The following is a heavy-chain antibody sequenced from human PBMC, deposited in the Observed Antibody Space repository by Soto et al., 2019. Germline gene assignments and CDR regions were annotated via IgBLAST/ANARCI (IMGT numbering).Heavy chain of an antibody. J-gene: IGHJ5*02. CDR3: ARRVVPAASAWFEP. CDR1: GYTFTSYG. D-gene: IGHD2-2*01. CDR2: ISAYNGNT. Sequence: ASVKVSFKASGYTFTSYGISWVRQAPGQGLEWMGWISAYNGNTNYAQKLQGRVTITTDTSTSTAYMELRSLRSDDTAVYYCARRVVPAASAWFEPWGQGTLVTVSS. V-gene: IGHV1-18*01.